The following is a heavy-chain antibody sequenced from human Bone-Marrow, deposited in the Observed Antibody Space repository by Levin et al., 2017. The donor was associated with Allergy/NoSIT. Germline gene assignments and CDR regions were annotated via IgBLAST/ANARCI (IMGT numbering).Heavy chain of an antibody. CDR3: AKQTMMDV. CDR1: GFTFSSSW. D-gene: IGHD1/OR15-1a*01. Sequence: PGGSLRLSCAASGFTFSSSWMTWVRQAPGKGLEWVANIKQDGSEKYYVGSVKGRFTISRDNAKNSLYLQMNSLRAEDTAVYYCAKQTMMDVWGQGTTVTVSS. V-gene: IGHV3-7*01. CDR2: IKQDGSEK. J-gene: IGHJ6*02.